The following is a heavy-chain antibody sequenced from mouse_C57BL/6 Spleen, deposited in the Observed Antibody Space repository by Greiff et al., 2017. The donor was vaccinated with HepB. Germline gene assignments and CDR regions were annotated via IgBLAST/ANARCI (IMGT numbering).Heavy chain of an antibody. J-gene: IGHJ3*01. Sequence: QVQLQQSGAELARPGASVKLSCKASGYTFTSYGISWVKQRTGQGLEWIGEIYPRSGNTYYNEKFKGKATLTADKSSSTAYMELRSLTSEDSAVYFCARETVTTKGFAYWGQGTLVTVSA. CDR3: ARETVTTKGFAY. CDR2: IYPRSGNT. CDR1: GYTFTSYG. D-gene: IGHD2-5*01. V-gene: IGHV1-81*01.